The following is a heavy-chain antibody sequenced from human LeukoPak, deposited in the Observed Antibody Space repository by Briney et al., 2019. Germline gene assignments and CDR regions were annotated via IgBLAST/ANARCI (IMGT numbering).Heavy chain of an antibody. J-gene: IGHJ3*02. CDR1: GYSFTSYW. D-gene: IGHD3-10*01. V-gene: IGHV5-51*01. CDR2: IYPGDSDT. CDR3: ARHLLKDYYGSGSTLLAGAFDI. Sequence: GESLKISCKGSGYSFTSYWIGWVRQMPGKGLEWMGIIYPGDSDTRYSPSFQGQVTISADKSISTAYLQWSSLKASDTAMYYCARHLLKDYYGSGSTLLAGAFDIWGQGTMVTVSS.